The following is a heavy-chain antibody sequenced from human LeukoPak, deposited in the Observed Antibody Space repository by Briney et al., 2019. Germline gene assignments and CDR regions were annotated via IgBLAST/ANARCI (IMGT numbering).Heavy chain of an antibody. CDR2: ISYDGSNK. V-gene: IGHV3-30*03. D-gene: IGHD3-10*01. CDR1: GFTFSSYS. Sequence: GGSLRLSCAASGFTFSSYSMNWVRQAPGKGLEWVAVISYDGSNKYYADSVKGRFTISRDNSKNTLYLQMNSLRAEDTAVYYCASPGSGSYYYAFDIWGQGTMVTVSS. J-gene: IGHJ3*02. CDR3: ASPGSGSYYYAFDI.